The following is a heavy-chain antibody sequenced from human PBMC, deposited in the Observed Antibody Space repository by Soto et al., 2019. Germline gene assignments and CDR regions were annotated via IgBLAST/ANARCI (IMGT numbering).Heavy chain of an antibody. CDR1: GYTFTSYG. CDR2: ISAYNGNT. D-gene: IGHD2-15*01. Sequence: ASVKVSCKASGYTFTSYGISWVRQAPGQGLEWMGWISAYNGNTNYAQKLQGRVTMTTDTSTSTAYMELRSLRSDDTAVYYCARDPLYCSGGSCYDKNAFDIWGQGTMVTVSS. J-gene: IGHJ3*02. CDR3: ARDPLYCSGGSCYDKNAFDI. V-gene: IGHV1-18*01.